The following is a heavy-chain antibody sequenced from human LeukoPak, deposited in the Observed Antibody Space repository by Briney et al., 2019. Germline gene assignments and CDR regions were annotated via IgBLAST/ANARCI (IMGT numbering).Heavy chain of an antibody. CDR2: MYDSVRT. CDR1: GGSISSHC. CDR3: ATIKRGSIYGYFDF. J-gene: IGHJ4*02. V-gene: IGHV4-59*11. D-gene: IGHD5-18*01. Sequence: PSETLSLTCTVPGGSISSHCWSWIRQPPGKGLEWIGYMYDSVRTKDNPSLKSRVTLSADTSKNQFSLRLSSVTAADTAVYYCATIKRGSIYGYFDFWGQGILVTVSS.